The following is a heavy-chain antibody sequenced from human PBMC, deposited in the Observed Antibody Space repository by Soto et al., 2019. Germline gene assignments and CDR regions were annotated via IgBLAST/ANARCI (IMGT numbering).Heavy chain of an antibody. CDR2: ISYDGSNK. J-gene: IGHJ4*02. CDR1: GFTFSSYG. D-gene: IGHD3-22*01. V-gene: IGHV3-30*18. CDR3: AKGDYYDSSGYFDY. Sequence: GGSLRLSCAASGFTFSSYGMHWVRQAPGKGLEWVAVISYDGSNKYYADSVKGRFTISRDNSKNTLYLQMNSLRAEDTAVYYCAKGDYYDSSGYFDYWGQGTLVTVSS.